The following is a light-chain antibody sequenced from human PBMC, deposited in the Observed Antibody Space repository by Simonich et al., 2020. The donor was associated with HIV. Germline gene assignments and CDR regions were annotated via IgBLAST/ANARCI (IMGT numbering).Light chain of an antibody. CDR2: YVS. J-gene: IGLJ3*02. CDR1: SSDVGGYTY. CDR3: CSYAGSPWV. V-gene: IGLV2-11*01. Sequence: QSALTQPASVSGSPGQSITISCTGTSSDVGGYTYVSWYQQHPDKAPKLMIYYVSKRPSGVPDRFSGSKSGNTASLTISGLQAEDEADYYCCSYAGSPWVFGGGTKLTVL.